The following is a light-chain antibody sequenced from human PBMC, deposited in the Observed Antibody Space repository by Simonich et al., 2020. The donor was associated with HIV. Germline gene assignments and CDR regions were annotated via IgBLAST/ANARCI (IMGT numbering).Light chain of an antibody. V-gene: IGKV2-30*02. J-gene: IGKJ4*01. CDR1: QSLVHSDGNTY. CDR2: KVS. Sequence: DVVMTQSPLSLPVTLGQPASISCRSSQSLVHSDGNTYLNWFQQRPGQSPRRLIYKVSTRDSGVPDRFSGSGSGTDFTLKISRVEAEDVGVYFCMQGTHWPVTFGGGTKVEIK. CDR3: MQGTHWPVT.